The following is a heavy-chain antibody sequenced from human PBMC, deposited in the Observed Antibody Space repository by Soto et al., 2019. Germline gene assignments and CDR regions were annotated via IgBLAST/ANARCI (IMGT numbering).Heavy chain of an antibody. CDR1: GGSVSTYY. CDR3: ARTYDDSGPNSGGYGFDI. CDR2: IYYSGST. V-gene: IGHV4-59*02. J-gene: IGHJ3*02. Sequence: QVQLQESGPGLVKPSETLSLTCTVSGGSVSTYYWSWIRQPPGKGLEWIAYIYYSGSTSYNPYLKSRVTILVDTSKNQFSLKLSSVTAADTAVYYCARTYDDSGPNSGGYGFDIWGQGTMVTVSS. D-gene: IGHD3-22*01.